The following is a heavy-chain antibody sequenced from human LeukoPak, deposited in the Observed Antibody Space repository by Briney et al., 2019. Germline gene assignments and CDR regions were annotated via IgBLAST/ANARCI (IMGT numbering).Heavy chain of an antibody. Sequence: GRSLRLSCAASGFTFDDYAMHWVRQAPGKGLEWVSGTSWNSGSIGYADSVKGRFTISRDNAKNSLYLQMNSLRAEDMALYYCAKDLYGDYPAGDCAFDIWGQGTMVTVSS. V-gene: IGHV3-9*03. CDR2: TSWNSGSI. CDR1: GFTFDDYA. D-gene: IGHD4-17*01. J-gene: IGHJ3*02. CDR3: AKDLYGDYPAGDCAFDI.